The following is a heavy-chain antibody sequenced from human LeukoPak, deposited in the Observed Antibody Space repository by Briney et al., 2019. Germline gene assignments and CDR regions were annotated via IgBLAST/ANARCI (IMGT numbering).Heavy chain of an antibody. Sequence: PSETLSLTCTVSGDSVSSNSYYWNWIRQPPGKGLEWIGYIYYSGSTNYNPSLKSRVTISVDTSKNQFSLKLSSVTAADTAVYYCARVSNYYDRPFDYWGQRTLVTVSS. V-gene: IGHV4-61*01. J-gene: IGHJ4*02. CDR3: ARVSNYYDRPFDY. CDR2: IYYSGST. CDR1: GDSVSSNSYY. D-gene: IGHD3-22*01.